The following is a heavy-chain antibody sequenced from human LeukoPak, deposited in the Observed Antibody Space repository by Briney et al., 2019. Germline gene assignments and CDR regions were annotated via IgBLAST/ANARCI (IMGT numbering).Heavy chain of an antibody. J-gene: IGHJ4*02. Sequence: GGSLRLSCAASGFTLSKHPMYWVRQAPGKGLEWVSSLSDTGDSRHYADSVKGRFTISRDSARSALYLQMNSLRAENTAVYYCAKGDCASGSCYFDDWGQGSQVTVSS. CDR2: LSDTGDSR. V-gene: IGHV3-23*01. CDR3: AKGDCASGSCYFDD. D-gene: IGHD2-8*01. CDR1: GFTLSKHP.